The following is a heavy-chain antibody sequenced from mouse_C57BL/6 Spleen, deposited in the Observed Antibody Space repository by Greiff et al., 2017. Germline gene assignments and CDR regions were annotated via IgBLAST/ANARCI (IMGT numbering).Heavy chain of an antibody. V-gene: IGHV1-50*01. D-gene: IGHD2-2*01. J-gene: IGHJ3*01. CDR3: ARCYGNDRGVAY. CDR1: GYTFTSYW. CDR2: IDPSDGYT. Sequence: VQLQQPGAELVKPGASVKLSCKASGYTFTSYWMQWVKQRPGQGLEWIGEIDPSDGYTNYNQKFKGKATLTVDTSSSTAYMQLSSLTSEDSAVYYCARCYGNDRGVAYWGQGTLVTVSA.